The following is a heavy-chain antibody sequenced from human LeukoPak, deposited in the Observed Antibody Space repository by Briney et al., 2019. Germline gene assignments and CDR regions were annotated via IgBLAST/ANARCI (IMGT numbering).Heavy chain of an antibody. Sequence: SETLSLTCTVSGGSISSYYWSWIRQPPGKGLEWIAYIYYSGNTYHNPSLKSRVTISVDTSKNQFSLNLSSVTAADTAVYYCARDRYGELAYWGQGTLVTVSS. V-gene: IGHV4-59*12. CDR1: GGSISSYY. CDR2: IYYSGNT. D-gene: IGHD4-17*01. J-gene: IGHJ4*02. CDR3: ARDRYGELAY.